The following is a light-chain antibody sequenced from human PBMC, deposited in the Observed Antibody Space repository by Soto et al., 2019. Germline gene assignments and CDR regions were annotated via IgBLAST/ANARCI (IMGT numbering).Light chain of an antibody. CDR1: QSVSSK. CDR3: QQYNIRPPTT. CDR2: DAS. Sequence: EIVLTQSPATLSLSPGERATLSCRASQSVSSKLAWYQQKPGQAPRLLIYDASTRATGIPARFSGSGFGTEFTLTISSLQSEDVAVYYCQQYNIRPPTTFGQGTRLEI. J-gene: IGKJ5*01. V-gene: IGKV3-15*01.